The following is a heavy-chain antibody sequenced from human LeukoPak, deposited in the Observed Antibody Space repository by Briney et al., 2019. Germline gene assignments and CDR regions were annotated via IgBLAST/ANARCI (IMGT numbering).Heavy chain of an antibody. CDR3: ARRGYTYYYGSGSRFDY. CDR2: INHSGST. CDR1: GGSFSGYY. D-gene: IGHD3-10*01. V-gene: IGHV4-34*01. J-gene: IGHJ4*02. Sequence: SETLSLTCAVYGGSFSGYYWSWIRQPPGKGLEWIGEINHSGSTNYNPSLKSRVTISVDTSKNQFSLKLSSVTAADTAVYYCARRGYTYYYGSGSRFDYWGQGTLVTVSS.